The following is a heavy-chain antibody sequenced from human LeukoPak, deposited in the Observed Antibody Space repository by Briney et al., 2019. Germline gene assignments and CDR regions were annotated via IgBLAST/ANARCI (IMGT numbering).Heavy chain of an antibody. CDR2: ISSSSSDI. CDR3: ARVRGFSTRDFDY. Sequence: PGRSLRLSCAASGFTFSNHGMHWVRQAPGKGLEWVSSISSSSSDIYYADSVRGRFTISRDNAKNSLYLQMNSLRAEDTAVYYCARVRGFSTRDFDYWGQGTLVTVSS. CDR1: GFTFSNHG. D-gene: IGHD6-13*01. J-gene: IGHJ4*02. V-gene: IGHV3-21*01.